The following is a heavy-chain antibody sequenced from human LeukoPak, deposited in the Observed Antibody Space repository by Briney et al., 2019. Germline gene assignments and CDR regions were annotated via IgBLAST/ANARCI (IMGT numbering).Heavy chain of an antibody. V-gene: IGHV3-23*01. CDR2: ISGSGGST. D-gene: IGHD1-26*01. J-gene: IGHJ4*02. Sequence: GGSLRLSCAASGFTFSSYGMSWVRQAPGKGLEWVSGISGSGGSTYYADSVKGRFTISRDNSKNTLYLQMNSLRAEDTAVYYCDCLLPSGSHKWGQGTLVTVSS. CDR3: DCLLPSGSHK. CDR1: GFTFSSYG.